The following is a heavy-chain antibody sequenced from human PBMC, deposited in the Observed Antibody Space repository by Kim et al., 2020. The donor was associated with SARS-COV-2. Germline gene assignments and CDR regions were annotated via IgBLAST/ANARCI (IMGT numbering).Heavy chain of an antibody. CDR3: AREFGGYCSGGSCSSGIGNY. Sequence: GGSLRLSCAASGFTFSSYSMNWVRQAPGKGLEWVSYISSSSSTIYYADSVKGRFTISRDNAKNSLYLQMNSLRDEDTAVYYCAREFGGYCSGGSCSSGIGNYWGQGTLVTVSS. CDR1: GFTFSSYS. D-gene: IGHD2-15*01. J-gene: IGHJ4*02. CDR2: ISSSSSTI. V-gene: IGHV3-48*02.